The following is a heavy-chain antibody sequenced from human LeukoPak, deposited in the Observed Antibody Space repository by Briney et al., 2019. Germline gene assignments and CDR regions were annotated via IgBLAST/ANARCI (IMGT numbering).Heavy chain of an antibody. Sequence: PSETLSLTCTVSGASISSTSYYWGWIRQPPGKGLGWIGSIYYSGNTYYNSSLESRVTISVDTSKNQVSLKLTSVTAADTAIYYCTRQTSGFGVVMDWGQGTLVTVSS. J-gene: IGHJ4*02. V-gene: IGHV4-39*01. CDR1: GASISSTSYY. CDR2: IYYSGNT. CDR3: TRQTSGFGVVMD. D-gene: IGHD3-3*01.